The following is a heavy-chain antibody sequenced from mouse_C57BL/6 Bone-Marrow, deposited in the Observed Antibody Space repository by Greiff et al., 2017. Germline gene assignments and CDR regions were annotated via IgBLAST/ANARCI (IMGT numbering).Heavy chain of an antibody. D-gene: IGHD2-4*01. J-gene: IGHJ1*03. CDR3: TRMNDYEFYWYFDV. CDR1: GYTFTDYE. Sequence: QVQLQQPGAELVRPGASVTLSCKASGYTFTDYEMHWVKQTPVHGLEWIGALDPETGGTAYNQKFKGKAILTADKSSSTAYMGLRSLTSDDSAVYYCTRMNDYEFYWYFDVWGTGTTVTVAS. V-gene: IGHV1-15*01. CDR2: LDPETGGT.